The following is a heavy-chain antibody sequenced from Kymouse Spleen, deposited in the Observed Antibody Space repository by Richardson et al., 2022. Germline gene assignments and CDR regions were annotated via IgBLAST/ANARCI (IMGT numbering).Heavy chain of an antibody. D-gene: IGHD1-26*01. CDR2: IYYSGST. J-gene: IGHJ3*02. V-gene: IGHV4-39*01. CDR3: ARLIVGATTNDAFDI. Sequence: QLQLQESGPGLVKPSETLSLTCTVSGGSISSSSYYWGWIRQPPGKGLEWIGSIYYSGSTYYNPSLKSRVTISVDTSKNQFSLKLSSVTAADTAVYYCARLIVGATTNDAFDIWGQGTMVTVSS. CDR1: GGSISSSSYY.